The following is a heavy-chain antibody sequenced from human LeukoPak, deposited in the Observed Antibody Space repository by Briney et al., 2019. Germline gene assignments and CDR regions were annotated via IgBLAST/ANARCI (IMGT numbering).Heavy chain of an antibody. V-gene: IGHV3-23*01. CDR1: GFTFSSYA. CDR2: ISGSGGST. CDR3: AKARAGMYSSGWYSDAFDI. D-gene: IGHD6-19*01. Sequence: PGGSLRLSCAASGFTFSSYAMSWVRQAPGKGLEWVSAISGSGGSTYYADSVKGRFTISRDNSKNTLYLQMNSLRAEDTAVYYCAKARAGMYSSGWYSDAFDIWGQGTMVTVSS. J-gene: IGHJ3*02.